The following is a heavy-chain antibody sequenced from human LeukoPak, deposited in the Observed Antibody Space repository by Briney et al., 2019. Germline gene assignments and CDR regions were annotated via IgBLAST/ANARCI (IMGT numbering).Heavy chain of an antibody. Sequence: PSETLSLTCAVYGGSFSGYYCSWVRQSPGKGLEWIGEVNHRGSPNYNPSLKSRVTISIDTSKNQFSLKLSSVTAADTAVYYCARGSDWGFRFYFDYWGQGTLVTVSS. CDR1: GGSFSGYY. CDR2: VNHRGSP. V-gene: IGHV4-34*01. J-gene: IGHJ4*02. CDR3: ARGSDWGFRFYFDY. D-gene: IGHD7-27*01.